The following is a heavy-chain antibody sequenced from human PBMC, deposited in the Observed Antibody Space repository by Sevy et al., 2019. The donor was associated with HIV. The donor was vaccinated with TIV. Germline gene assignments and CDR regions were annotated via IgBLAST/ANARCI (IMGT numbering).Heavy chain of an antibody. Sequence: GGSLRLSCAVSGSTFSSYSMNWVRQAPGKGLEWVSYISTSSSAIYYADSVKGRFTISRDNAKNSLYLQMNSLRDEDTAVYYCAREYCTSTSCYFDCWGQGTPVTVSS. J-gene: IGHJ4*02. CDR1: GSTFSSYS. D-gene: IGHD2-2*01. CDR2: ISTSSSAI. V-gene: IGHV3-48*02. CDR3: AREYCTSTSCYFDC.